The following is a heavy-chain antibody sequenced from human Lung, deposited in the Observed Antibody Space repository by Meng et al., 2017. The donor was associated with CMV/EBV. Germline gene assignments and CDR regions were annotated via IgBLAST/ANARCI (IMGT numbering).Heavy chain of an antibody. CDR3: AKDQAGIEGTPSFDS. CDR2: IYGGGIST. J-gene: IGHJ4*02. D-gene: IGHD1-26*01. V-gene: IGHV3-23*03. CDR1: GFTFSTYA. Sequence: ESXKISXAASGFTFSTYAMSWVRQAPGKGLEWVSVIYGGGISTYYADSVKGRFTISRDNSKNTLYVQMNSLRAKDTAIYYCAKDQAGIEGTPSFDSWGQGTXVTVSS.